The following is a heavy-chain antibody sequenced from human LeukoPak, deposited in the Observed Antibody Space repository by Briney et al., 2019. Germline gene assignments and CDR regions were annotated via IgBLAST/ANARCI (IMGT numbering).Heavy chain of an antibody. CDR3: ARDPITGTTGFDY. CDR2: IYYSGST. V-gene: IGHV4-31*03. Sequence: SETLSLTCTVSGGSISSGGYYWSWISQHPGKGLEWIGYIYYSGSTYYNPSLKSRVTISVDTSKNQFSLKLSSVTAADTAVYYCARDPITGTTGFDYWGQGTLVTVSS. D-gene: IGHD1-20*01. CDR1: GGSISSGGYY. J-gene: IGHJ4*02.